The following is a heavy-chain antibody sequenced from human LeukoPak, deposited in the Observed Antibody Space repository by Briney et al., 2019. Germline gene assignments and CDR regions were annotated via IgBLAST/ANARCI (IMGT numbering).Heavy chain of an antibody. CDR1: GYTFTGYY. D-gene: IGHD3-22*01. J-gene: IGHJ4*02. V-gene: IGHV1-2*02. CDR2: INPNSGGT. Sequence: ASVKVSCKASGYTFTGYYMHWVRQAPGQGLEWMGWINPNSGGTNYAQKLQGRVTMTTDTSTSTAYMELRSLRSDDTAVYYCARVVDDSSGYYLYFDYWGQGTLVTVSS. CDR3: ARVVDDSSGYYLYFDY.